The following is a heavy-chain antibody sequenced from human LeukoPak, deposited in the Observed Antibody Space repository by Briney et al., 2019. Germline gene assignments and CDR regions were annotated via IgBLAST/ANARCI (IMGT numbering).Heavy chain of an antibody. CDR2: ISGSGDNT. Sequence: GGSLRLSCTASGFTFSSYAMSWVRQAPGKGLEWVSAISGSGDNTFYADSVKGRFTISRDNSKNTVFLQMSGLRAEDTAVYYCAKDPDIIVVVPPTRWFDPWGQGTLVTVSS. CDR1: GFTFSSYA. V-gene: IGHV3-23*01. J-gene: IGHJ5*02. D-gene: IGHD2-15*01. CDR3: AKDPDIIVVVPPTRWFDP.